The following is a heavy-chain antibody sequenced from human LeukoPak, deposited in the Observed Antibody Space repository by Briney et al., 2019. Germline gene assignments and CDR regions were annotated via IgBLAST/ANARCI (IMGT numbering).Heavy chain of an antibody. CDR3: APWPKGYCIGGSCYTDY. CDR2: IYHIGST. V-gene: IGHV4-4*02. Sequence: SESLSLTCAVPGGSLSSGKGWSWVRQPPGKGRGWIGEIYHIGSTIYNPSLKSRVTISVDTSTNQFSLKLRSVTAADPAVYPCAPWPKGYCIGGSCYTDYWGQGNLVTVSS. J-gene: IGHJ4*02. CDR1: GGSLSSGKG. D-gene: IGHD2-15*01.